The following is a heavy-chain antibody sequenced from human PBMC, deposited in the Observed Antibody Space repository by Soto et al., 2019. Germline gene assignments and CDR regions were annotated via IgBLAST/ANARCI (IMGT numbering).Heavy chain of an antibody. CDR1: GFTFSSYG. CDR2: IWYDGSNK. V-gene: IGHV3-33*01. CDR3: ARDLERTALDY. Sequence: GGSLRLSCAASGFTFSSYGMHWVRQAPGKGLEWVAVIWYDGSNKYYADSVKGRFTISRDNSKNTLYLQMNSLRAEDTAVYYCARDLERTALDYWGQGTLVTVSS. D-gene: IGHD1-1*01. J-gene: IGHJ4*02.